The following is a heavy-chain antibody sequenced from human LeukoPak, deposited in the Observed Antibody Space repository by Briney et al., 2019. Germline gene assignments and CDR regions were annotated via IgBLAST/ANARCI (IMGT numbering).Heavy chain of an antibody. CDR3: ARDLVGLWPRSDY. CDR1: GYTLTELS. Sequence: ASVKVSCKVSGYTLTELSMHWVRQAPGKGLEWMGGFDPEDGETIYAQKFQGRVTITADKSTSTAYMELSSLRSEDTAVYYCARDLVGLWPRSDYWGQGTLVTVSS. D-gene: IGHD5-18*01. CDR2: FDPEDGET. J-gene: IGHJ4*02. V-gene: IGHV1-24*01.